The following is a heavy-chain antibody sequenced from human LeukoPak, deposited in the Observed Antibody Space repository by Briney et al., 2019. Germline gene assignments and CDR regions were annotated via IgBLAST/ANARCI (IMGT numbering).Heavy chain of an antibody. J-gene: IGHJ5*02. CDR1: GGSISSGGYY. CDR3: ARGDYDILTGYPHNWFDP. D-gene: IGHD3-9*01. Sequence: SQTLSLTCTVPGGSISSGGYYWSWIRQHPGKGLEWIGYIYYSGSTYYNPSLKSRVTISVDTSKNQFSLELSSVTAADTAVYYCARGDYDILTGYPHNWFDPWGQGTLVTVSS. V-gene: IGHV4-31*03. CDR2: IYYSGST.